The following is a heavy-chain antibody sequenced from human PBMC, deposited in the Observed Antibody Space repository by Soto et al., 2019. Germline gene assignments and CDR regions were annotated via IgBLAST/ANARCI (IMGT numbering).Heavy chain of an antibody. D-gene: IGHD3-22*01. CDR3: ARMPGVITVISAFDH. CDR2: ISGSGSST. V-gene: IGHV3-23*01. Sequence: GGSLRLSCVASGFTFNKHALAWVRQAPWKGLEWVSAISGSGSSTYDSDSVKGRFTISRDNSNNTLYLQMKSLKAEDTAIYYCARMPGVITVISAFDHWGQGTPVTVCS. J-gene: IGHJ4*02. CDR1: GFTFNKHA.